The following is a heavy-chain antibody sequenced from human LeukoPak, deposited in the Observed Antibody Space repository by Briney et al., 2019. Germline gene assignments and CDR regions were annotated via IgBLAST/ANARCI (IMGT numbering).Heavy chain of an antibody. Sequence: SETLSLTCTVSGGSISSGGYYWSWIRQHPGKGLEWIGYIYYSGSTYYNPSLKSRVTISVDTSKNQFSPKLSSVTAADTAVCYCASVYYDPPHYFDYWGQGTLVTVSS. J-gene: IGHJ4*02. CDR3: ASVYYDPPHYFDY. CDR2: IYYSGST. CDR1: GGSISSGGYY. D-gene: IGHD3-3*01. V-gene: IGHV4-31*03.